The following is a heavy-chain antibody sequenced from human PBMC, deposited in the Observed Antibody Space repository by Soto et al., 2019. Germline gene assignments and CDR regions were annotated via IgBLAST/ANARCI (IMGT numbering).Heavy chain of an antibody. CDR2: INPNSGGT. J-gene: IGHJ4*02. V-gene: IGHV1-2*02. CDR1: GYTFTGYY. CDR3: ARGVTPVVLNDY. D-gene: IGHD2-8*01. Sequence: ASVKVSCKASGYTFTGYYMHWVRRAPGQGLEWMGWINPNSGGTNYAQKFQGRVTMTRDTSISTAYMELSRLRSDDTAVYYCARGVTPVVLNDYWGQGTLVTVSS.